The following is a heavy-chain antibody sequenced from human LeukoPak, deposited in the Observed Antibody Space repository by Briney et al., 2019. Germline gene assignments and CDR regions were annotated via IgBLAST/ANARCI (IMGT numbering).Heavy chain of an antibody. CDR2: IYYSGST. J-gene: IGHJ6*03. V-gene: IGHV4-39*01. Sequence: SETLSLTCTVSGGSISRSSYYWGWIRQPPGKGLEWIGSIYYSGSTYYNPSLKSRVTISVDTSKNQFSLKLSSVTAADTAVYYCARHGAGTTGPTFQGYYNYMDVWGKGTTVTVSS. D-gene: IGHD4-17*01. CDR3: ARHGAGTTGPTFQGYYNYMDV. CDR1: GGSISRSSYY.